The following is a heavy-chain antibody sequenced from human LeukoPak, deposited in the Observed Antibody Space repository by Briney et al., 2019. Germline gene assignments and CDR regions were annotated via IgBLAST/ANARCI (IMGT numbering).Heavy chain of an antibody. CDR3: ARFAAGGCYYHYMDV. CDR2: INWNGGST. Sequence: GGSLRLSCAASGFTFSDYAMNWVRQAPGGGLEWVSGINWNGGSTGYADSVKGRFTISRDNAKNSLYLQMNSLRADDTAVYYCARFAAGGCYYHYMDVWGKGTTVTVSS. CDR1: GFTFSDYA. V-gene: IGHV3-20*04. D-gene: IGHD6-25*01. J-gene: IGHJ6*03.